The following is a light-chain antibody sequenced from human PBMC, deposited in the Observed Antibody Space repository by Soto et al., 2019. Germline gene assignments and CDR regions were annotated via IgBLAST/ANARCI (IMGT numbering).Light chain of an antibody. CDR3: QQSNSFPLT. CDR1: QGISSR. J-gene: IGKJ4*01. CDR2: AAS. V-gene: IGKV1-12*01. Sequence: DIQMTQSPSSVSASVGDRVTITCRASQGISSRLAWYQQKPGKAPNLLIYAASSLQSGVPSRFSGSGTETDFTLTIGSLQPEDFATYYCQQSNSFPLTFGGGTKVEIK.